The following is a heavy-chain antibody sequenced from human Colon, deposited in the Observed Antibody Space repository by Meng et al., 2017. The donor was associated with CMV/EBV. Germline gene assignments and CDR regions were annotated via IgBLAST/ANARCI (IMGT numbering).Heavy chain of an antibody. Sequence: LSCAASGFTFSSYPIHWVRQGPGKGLEWVALISHDGSKRFYADSVKGRFTISRDNSKNTVDLQMDSLRGEDAAIYYCARASNTSFDPWGQGTLVTVSS. CDR1: GFTFSSYP. J-gene: IGHJ5*02. V-gene: IGHV3-30*04. CDR3: ARASNTSFDP. D-gene: IGHD2/OR15-2a*01. CDR2: ISHDGSKR.